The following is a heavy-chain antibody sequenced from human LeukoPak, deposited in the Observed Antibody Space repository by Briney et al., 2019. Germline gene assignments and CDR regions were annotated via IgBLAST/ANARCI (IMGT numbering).Heavy chain of an antibody. D-gene: IGHD3-22*01. CDR2: INEDGSEK. CDR3: VREYFYNSSGYRAPRY. J-gene: IGHJ4*02. Sequence: GGSLRLSCAASGFLFNTFCLGWVRQAPGKGLEWVANINEDGSEKYYVDSVKGRFTLSRDNAKDSLYLQMTGLRAEDTAVYYCVREYFYNSSGYRAPRYWGQGTLVTVSS. CDR1: GFLFNTFC. V-gene: IGHV3-7*01.